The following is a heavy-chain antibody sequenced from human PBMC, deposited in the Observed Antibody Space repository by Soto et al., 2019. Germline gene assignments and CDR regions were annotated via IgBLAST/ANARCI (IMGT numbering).Heavy chain of an antibody. J-gene: IGHJ6*02. CDR3: AATSSGVGPIWNYGMDV. V-gene: IGHV4-30-4*01. CDR2: IYYSGST. D-gene: IGHD3-10*01. Sequence: SETLSLTCTVSGGSISSGDYYWSWIRQPPGKGLEWIGYIYYSGSTYYNPSLKSRVTISVDTSKNQFSLKLSSVTAADTAVYYCAATSSGVGPIWNYGMDVWGQGTTVTVSS. CDR1: GGSISSGDYY.